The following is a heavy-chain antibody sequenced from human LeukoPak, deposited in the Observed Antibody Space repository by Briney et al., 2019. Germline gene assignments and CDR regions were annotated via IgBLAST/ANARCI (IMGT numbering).Heavy chain of an antibody. V-gene: IGHV4-38-2*02. J-gene: IGHJ5*01. CDR1: GYSISSGYY. Sequence: SETLSLTCTVSGYSISSGYYWGWIRQPPGKGLEWVGSIYHSGSTYYNPSLKSRVTLSLDTSKNQFSLKLSTVSAADTAVYYCARAVSSGSYKIDPWSQGTLVTV. CDR2: IYHSGST. CDR3: ARAVSSGSYKIDP. D-gene: IGHD3-10*01.